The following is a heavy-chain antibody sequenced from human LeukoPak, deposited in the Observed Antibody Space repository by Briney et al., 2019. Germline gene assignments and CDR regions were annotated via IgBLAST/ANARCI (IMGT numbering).Heavy chain of an antibody. V-gene: IGHV3-11*05. D-gene: IGHD1-26*01. CDR1: GFTSTDYY. CDR3: GRVGATVTTSYYFDY. J-gene: IGHJ4*02. Sequence: GGSLRLSCAASGFTSTDYYMSGIRLAPGKGLEWVSYISSSGGYTNYADSVRGRFTISRDNAKNSLYLQMNSLRAEDTAVYYCGRVGATVTTSYYFDYWGQGTLVTVSS. CDR2: ISSSGGYT.